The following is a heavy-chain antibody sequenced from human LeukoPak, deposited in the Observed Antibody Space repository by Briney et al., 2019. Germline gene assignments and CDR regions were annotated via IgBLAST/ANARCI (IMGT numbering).Heavy chain of an antibody. V-gene: IGHV1-3*03. J-gene: IGHJ4*02. CDR3: ARGPTGYYQLDY. Sequence: ASVKVSCKAAGYTFTSYAMHWVRQAPGQGLEWMGWINAGNGNRKYSQEFQGRVTITRDTSASTAYMELSSLRSEDMPVYYCARGPTGYYQLDYWGQGTLVTASS. CDR2: INAGNGNR. D-gene: IGHD1-26*01. CDR1: GYTFTSYA.